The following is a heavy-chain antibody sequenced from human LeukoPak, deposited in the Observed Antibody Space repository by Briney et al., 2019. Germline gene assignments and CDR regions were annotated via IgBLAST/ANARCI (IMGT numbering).Heavy chain of an antibody. V-gene: IGHV4-4*07. CDR3: AREPTSGREPTSGRPLDY. Sequence: SETLSLTCTVSGGSISGYFWSWIRQPAGKGLEWIGRIYSSGSNNYNPSLKSRVTMSPDTSKNHLSLNLSSVTAADTAVYYCAREPTSGREPTSGRPLDYWGQGTLVTVSS. CDR2: IYSSGSN. J-gene: IGHJ4*02. CDR1: GGSISGYF. D-gene: IGHD5-12*01.